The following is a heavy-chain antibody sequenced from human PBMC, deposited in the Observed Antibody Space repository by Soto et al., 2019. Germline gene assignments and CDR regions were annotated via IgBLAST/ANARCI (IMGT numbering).Heavy chain of an antibody. CDR1: GYSFTSYW. D-gene: IGHD6-6*01. Sequence: GESLKISCKGSGYSFTSYWISWVRQMPGKGLEWMGRIDPGDSYTNYSPSFQGHVTISADKSISTAYLQWSSLKASDTAMYYCASHYSSSHYGMDVWGQGTTVTVSS. J-gene: IGHJ6*02. V-gene: IGHV5-10-1*01. CDR2: IDPGDSYT. CDR3: ASHYSSSHYGMDV.